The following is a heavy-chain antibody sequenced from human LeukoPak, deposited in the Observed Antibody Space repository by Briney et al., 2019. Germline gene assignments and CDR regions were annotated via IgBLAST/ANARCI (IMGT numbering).Heavy chain of an antibody. J-gene: IGHJ4*02. Sequence: SETLSLTCAVYGGSFSGYYWSWIRQPPGKGLEWIGEINHSGSTNHNPSLKSRVTISVDTSKNQFSLKLSSVTAADTAVYYCARGLRRGYSYGGDFDYWGQGTLVTVSS. CDR1: GGSFSGYY. CDR2: INHSGST. CDR3: ARGLRRGYSYGGDFDY. V-gene: IGHV4-34*01. D-gene: IGHD5-18*01.